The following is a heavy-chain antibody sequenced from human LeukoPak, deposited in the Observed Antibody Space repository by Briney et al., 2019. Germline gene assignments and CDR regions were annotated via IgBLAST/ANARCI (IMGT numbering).Heavy chain of an antibody. CDR3: ARRGVELRSLDV. CDR1: GGSFSGYY. CDR2: INHSGST. J-gene: IGHJ6*04. D-gene: IGHD1-26*01. V-gene: IGHV4-34*01. Sequence: SETLSLTCAVYGGSFSGYYWSWIRQPPGKGLEWIGEINHSGSTNYNPSLKSRVTISVDTSKNQFPLKLSSVTAADTAVYYCARRGVELRSLDVWGKGTTVTISS.